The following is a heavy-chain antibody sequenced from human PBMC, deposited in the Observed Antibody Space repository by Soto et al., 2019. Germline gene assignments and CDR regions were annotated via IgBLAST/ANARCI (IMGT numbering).Heavy chain of an antibody. J-gene: IGHJ5*02. D-gene: IGHD2-2*01. Sequence: ASVKVSCKAPGYTFTSYGISWVRQAPGQGLEWMGWISAYNGNTNYAQKLQGRVTMTTDTSTSTAYMELRSLRSDDTAVYYCARDLCSSTSCQGWFDPWGQGTLVTVSS. CDR3: ARDLCSSTSCQGWFDP. CDR2: ISAYNGNT. V-gene: IGHV1-18*01. CDR1: GYTFTSYG.